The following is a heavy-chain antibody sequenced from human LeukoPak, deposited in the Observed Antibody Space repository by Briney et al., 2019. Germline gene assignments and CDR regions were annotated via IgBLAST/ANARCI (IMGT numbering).Heavy chain of an antibody. CDR3: ARDRMVYASFDY. CDR1: GFTFSSYA. Sequence: GGSLRLSCAASGFTFSSYAMHWVRQAPGKGLEWVAVISYDGSNKYYADSVKGRFTISRDNSKNTLYLQMNSLRAEDTAVYYCARDRMVYASFDYWGQGTLVTVSS. V-gene: IGHV3-30*04. D-gene: IGHD2-8*01. CDR2: ISYDGSNK. J-gene: IGHJ4*02.